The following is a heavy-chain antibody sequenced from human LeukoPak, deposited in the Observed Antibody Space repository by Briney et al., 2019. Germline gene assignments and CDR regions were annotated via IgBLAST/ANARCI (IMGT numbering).Heavy chain of an antibody. CDR2: IYHSGVT. CDR3: ARVKGYTDQYFYMDV. Sequence: SETLSLTCTVSGYYISSGYYWGWLRQPPGNGLEWVGSIYHSGVTYYNPSLKSRVTISVDKSKNQFSLSLSSVTAADTAVYYWARVKGYTDQYFYMDVWGKGTTVTVSS. CDR1: GYYISSGYY. V-gene: IGHV4-38-2*02. D-gene: IGHD5-18*01. J-gene: IGHJ6*03.